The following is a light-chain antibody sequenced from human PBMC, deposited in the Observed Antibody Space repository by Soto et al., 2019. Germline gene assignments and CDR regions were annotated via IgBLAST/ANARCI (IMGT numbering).Light chain of an antibody. CDR1: SSDVGGYNY. Sequence: QSALTQPASVSGSPGQSITISCTGTSSDVGGYNYVSWYQQHPGKAPKLMIYDVSNRPSGVSNRVSGSKSGNTASLTISGLQAEDEADYYCSSYTRSSTISVFGTGTQLTVL. CDR3: SSYTRSSTISV. J-gene: IGLJ1*01. CDR2: DVS. V-gene: IGLV2-14*01.